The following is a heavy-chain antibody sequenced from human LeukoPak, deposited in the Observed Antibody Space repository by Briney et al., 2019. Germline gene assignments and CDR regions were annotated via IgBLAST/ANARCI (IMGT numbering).Heavy chain of an antibody. D-gene: IGHD6-19*01. CDR3: ARERSSWYYLDY. CDR1: GGSVSSNKST. CDR2: KYYWSQWHY. V-gene: IGHV6-1*01. Sequence: QTLPLTYLISGGSVSSNKSTWNGLQPSPSRGHEWLGRKYYWSQWHYDYAVSVRSRITINPDTSKNQFCLELSSVTPVDTAVYFCARERSSWYYLDYWGQGMVVTVTS. J-gene: IGHJ4*02.